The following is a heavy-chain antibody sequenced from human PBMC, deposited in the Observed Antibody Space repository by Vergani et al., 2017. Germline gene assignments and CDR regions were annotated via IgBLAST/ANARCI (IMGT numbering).Heavy chain of an antibody. D-gene: IGHD1-14*01. Sequence: QVQLVESGGGVVQPGRSLRLSCAASGFTFNQYGMHWVRQAPGKGLECVAVTWYDGNNKQYADSVKGRFTISRDNSKSTMCLQMNSLRDEDTGVYYYAKHLRLLYNRFDPWGQGTLVTVSS. CDR1: GFTFNQYG. V-gene: IGHV3-33*06. J-gene: IGHJ5*02. CDR2: TWYDGNNK. CDR3: AKHLRLLYNRFDP.